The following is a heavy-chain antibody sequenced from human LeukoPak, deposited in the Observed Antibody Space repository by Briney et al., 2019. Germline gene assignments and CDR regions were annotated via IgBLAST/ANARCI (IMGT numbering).Heavy chain of an antibody. J-gene: IGHJ4*02. CDR3: ARDSSGYPRDASDY. CDR1: GYTFTNYG. V-gene: IGHV1-18*01. Sequence: GASVKVSCKAPGYTFTNYGINWVRQAPGQGLEWMGWISAYNGNTNYAQKVQGRVTMTTDTSTSTAYMELRSLRSDDTAVYYCARDSSGYPRDASDYWGQGTLVTVSS. D-gene: IGHD3-22*01. CDR2: ISAYNGNT.